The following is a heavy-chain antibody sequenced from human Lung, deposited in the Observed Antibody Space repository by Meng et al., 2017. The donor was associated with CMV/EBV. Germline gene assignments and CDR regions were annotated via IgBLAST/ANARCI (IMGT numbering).Heavy chain of an antibody. J-gene: IGHJ6*02. CDR1: GFTLSSYS. CDR2: FSSSSSYI. CDR3: AWWERTAMEPYYYYDIDD. Sequence: GGSLRLXXPASGFTLSSYSMNWVRQAPGKGLELVSSFSSSSSYIYYADSVKGRFTISRDKAKNPLYLQMNSLRAEDTAVYYYAWWERTAMEPYYYYDIDDWGQGTXVTVAS. V-gene: IGHV3-21*01. D-gene: IGHD5-18*01.